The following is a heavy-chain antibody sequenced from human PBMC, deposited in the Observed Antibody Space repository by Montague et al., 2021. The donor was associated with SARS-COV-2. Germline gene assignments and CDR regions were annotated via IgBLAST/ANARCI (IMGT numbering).Heavy chain of an antibody. V-gene: IGHV1-8*01. CDR2: MNPNSGNT. CDR1: GYTFTSYD. J-gene: IGHJ4*02. D-gene: IGHD3-22*01. CDR3: ARGVRVSAVVIVVVITTYYFDY. Sequence: SVKLSCKASGYTFTSYDINWVRQATGQGLEWMGWMNPNSGNTGYAQKFQGRVTMTRNTSISTAYMELSSLRSEDTAVYYCARGVRVSAVVIVVVITTYYFDYWGQGTLVTVSS.